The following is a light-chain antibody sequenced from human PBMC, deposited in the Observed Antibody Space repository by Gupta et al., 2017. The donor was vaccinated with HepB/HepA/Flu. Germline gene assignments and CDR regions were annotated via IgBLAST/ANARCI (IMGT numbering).Light chain of an antibody. Sequence: QSALTQPASVSGSLGQSITISCTGTSSDVGNYDLVSWYQHHPGKAPKLIISEVTKRPSGVSSRFSGSKSGNSASLTISGLQADDEADYYCGSLAGSSASYVFGTGTKVTVL. CDR2: EVT. CDR3: GSLAGSSASYV. J-gene: IGLJ1*01. CDR1: SSDVGNYDL. V-gene: IGLV2-23*02.